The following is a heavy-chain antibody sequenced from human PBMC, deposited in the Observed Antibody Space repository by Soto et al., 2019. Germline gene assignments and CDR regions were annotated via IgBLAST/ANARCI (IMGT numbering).Heavy chain of an antibody. CDR1: GFTFSSYG. J-gene: IGHJ4*02. Sequence: PGGSLRLSCAASGFTFSSYGMHWVRQAPGKGLEWVAVISYDGSNKYYADSVKGRFTISRDNSKNTLYLQMNSLRAEDTAVYYCAKDLEYSSSFLDYWGQGTLVTVSS. V-gene: IGHV3-30*18. CDR3: AKDLEYSSSFLDY. CDR2: ISYDGSNK. D-gene: IGHD6-6*01.